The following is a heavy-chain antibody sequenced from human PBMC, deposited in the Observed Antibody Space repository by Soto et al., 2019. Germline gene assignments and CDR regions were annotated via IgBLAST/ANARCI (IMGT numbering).Heavy chain of an antibody. CDR3: ARENSGSGYYYYYGMDV. CDR2: IYHSGST. Sequence: SETLSLTCAVSGGSISSGGYSWSWIRQPPGKGLEWIGYIYHSGSTYYNPSLKSRVTISVDTSKNQFSLKLSSVTAADTAVYYCARENSGSGYYYYYGMDVWGQGTTVTVSS. V-gene: IGHV4-30-2*05. D-gene: IGHD3-10*01. CDR1: GGSISSGGYS. J-gene: IGHJ6*02.